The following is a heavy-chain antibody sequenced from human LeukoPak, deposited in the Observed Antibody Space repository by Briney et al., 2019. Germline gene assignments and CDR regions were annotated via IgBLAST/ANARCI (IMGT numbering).Heavy chain of an antibody. V-gene: IGHV3-9*01. J-gene: IGHJ4*02. CDR2: ISWNSGSI. CDR1: GFTFDDYA. Sequence: GGSPRLSCAASGFTFDDYAMHWVRQAPGNGLEWVSGISWNSGSIGYADSVKGRFTISRDNAKNSLYLQVNSLRAEDTALYYCAKDRAGGSGSFFDYWGQGTLVTVSS. CDR3: AKDRAGGSGSFFDY. D-gene: IGHD1-26*01.